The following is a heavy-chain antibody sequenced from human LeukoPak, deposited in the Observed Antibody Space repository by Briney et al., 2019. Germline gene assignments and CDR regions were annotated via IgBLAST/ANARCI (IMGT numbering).Heavy chain of an antibody. D-gene: IGHD2-2*01. CDR3: ARVPAATLNSFDP. Sequence: SQTLSLTCTVSGGSISSGGYYWSWIRQHPGKGLEWIGYIYYSGSIYYSPSLKSRVTISVDTSKNQFSLKLSSVTAADTAVSYCARVPAATLNSFDPWGQGTLVTVSS. V-gene: IGHV4-31*03. J-gene: IGHJ5*02. CDR1: GGSISSGGYY. CDR2: IYYSGSI.